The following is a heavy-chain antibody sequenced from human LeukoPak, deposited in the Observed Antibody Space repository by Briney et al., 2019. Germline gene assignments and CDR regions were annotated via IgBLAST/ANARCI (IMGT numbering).Heavy chain of an antibody. CDR2: IYHSGST. Sequence: PSETLSLTCAVSGYSISSGYYWGWIRQPPGKGLEWIGSIYHSGSTYYNPSLKSRVTISVDTSKNQFSLRLSSVTAADTAVYYCASLTWTQTVDYWGQGTLVTVSS. CDR3: ASLTWTQTVDY. J-gene: IGHJ4*02. CDR1: GYSISSGYY. D-gene: IGHD1-14*01. V-gene: IGHV4-38-2*01.